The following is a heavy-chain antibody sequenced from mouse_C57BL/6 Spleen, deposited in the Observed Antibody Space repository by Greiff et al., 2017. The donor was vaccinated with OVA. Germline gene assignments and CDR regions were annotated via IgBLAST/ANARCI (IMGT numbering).Heavy chain of an antibody. CDR1: GYTFTSYW. D-gene: IGHD1-1*01. Sequence: VQLKQSGTVLARPGASVKMSCKTSGYTFTSYWMHWVKQRPGQGLEWIGAIYPGNSDTSYNQKFKGKAKLTAVTSASTAYMELSSLTNEDSAVYYCTTVVYYYAMDYWGQGTSVTVSS. CDR2: IYPGNSDT. J-gene: IGHJ4*01. CDR3: TTVVYYYAMDY. V-gene: IGHV1-5*01.